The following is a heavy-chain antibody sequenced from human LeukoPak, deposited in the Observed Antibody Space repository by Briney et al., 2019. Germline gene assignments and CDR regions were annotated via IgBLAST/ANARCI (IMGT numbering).Heavy chain of an antibody. CDR3: AKDSRKNPYYYGMDV. V-gene: IGHV3-30*02. Sequence: PGGSLRLSCAASGFTFSSYGMHWVRQAPGKGLEWVAFIRYDGSNKYYADSVKGRFTISRDNSKNTLCLQMNSLRAEDTAVYYCAKDSRKNPYYYGMDVWGQGTTVTVSS. CDR1: GFTFSSYG. J-gene: IGHJ6*02. CDR2: IRYDGSNK. D-gene: IGHD1-14*01.